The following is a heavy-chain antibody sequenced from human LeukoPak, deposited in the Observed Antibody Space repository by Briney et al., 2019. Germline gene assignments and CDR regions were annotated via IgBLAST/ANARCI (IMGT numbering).Heavy chain of an antibody. CDR3: AGPEPSFGVVYRDAFDI. Sequence: SETLSLTCTVSGYSISSGYYWGWIRQPPGKGLEWIGSIYYSGSTYYNPSLKSRVTISVDTSKNQFSLKLSSVTAADTAVYYCAGPEPSFGVVYRDAFDIWGQGTMVTVSS. CDR1: GYSISSGYY. V-gene: IGHV4-38-2*02. CDR2: IYYSGST. J-gene: IGHJ3*02. D-gene: IGHD3-3*01.